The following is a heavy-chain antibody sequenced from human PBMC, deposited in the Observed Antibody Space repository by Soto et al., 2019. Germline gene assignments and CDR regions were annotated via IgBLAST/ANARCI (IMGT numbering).Heavy chain of an antibody. V-gene: IGHV4-39*01. D-gene: IGHD3-16*01. J-gene: IGHJ4*02. Sequence: PSETLSLTCTVSGGSISSSSYYWGWIRQPPGKGLEWIGSIYYSGSTYYNPSLKSRVTISVDTSKNQFSLKLSSVTAADTAVYYCARHEYYDYIWGSPEKYYFDYWGQGTLVTVSS. CDR1: GGSISSSSYY. CDR3: ARHEYYDYIWGSPEKYYFDY. CDR2: IYYSGST.